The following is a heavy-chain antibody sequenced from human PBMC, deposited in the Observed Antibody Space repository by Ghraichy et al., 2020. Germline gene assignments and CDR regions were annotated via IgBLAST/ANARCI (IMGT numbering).Heavy chain of an antibody. CDR1: GVSLSGYD. V-gene: IGHV3-23*01. Sequence: GESLNISCAASGVSLSGYDMSWVRQAPGKGLEWVSAVSSNGYSYYADSVKGRFTISRDNSKNAVYLQMNSLRAEDTAIYYCAKDRWLTATDTRPLDYWGQGSLVTVSS. CDR3: AKDRWLTATDTRPLDY. J-gene: IGHJ4*02. D-gene: IGHD3-22*01. CDR2: VSSNGYS.